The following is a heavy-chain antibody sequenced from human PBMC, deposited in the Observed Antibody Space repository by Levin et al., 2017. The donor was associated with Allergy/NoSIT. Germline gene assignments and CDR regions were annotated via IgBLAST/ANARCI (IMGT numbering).Heavy chain of an antibody. Sequence: GGSLRLSCAASGFTFSSYAMSWVRQAPGKGLQWVSGISGSGGITYYADSVKGRFTISRDNSKNTLYLQMNSLRAEDTAIYYCAKDQSADFSAYYPGRWFDPWGQGTLVTVSS. CDR2: ISGSGGIT. J-gene: IGHJ5*02. CDR1: GFTFSSYA. D-gene: IGHD3-22*01. CDR3: AKDQSADFSAYYPGRWFDP. V-gene: IGHV3-23*01.